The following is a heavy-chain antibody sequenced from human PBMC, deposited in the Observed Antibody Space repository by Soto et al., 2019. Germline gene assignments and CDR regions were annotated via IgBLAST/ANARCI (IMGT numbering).Heavy chain of an antibody. CDR1: GYTFTSYG. Sequence: ASVKVSCKVSGYTFTSYGISWVRQAPGQGLEWMGWISAYNGNTNYAQKLQGRVTMTTDTSTSTAYMELRSLRSDDTAVYYCARNPYDILTGYYGMDVWGQGTTVTVSS. V-gene: IGHV1-18*04. J-gene: IGHJ6*02. CDR3: ARNPYDILTGYYGMDV. D-gene: IGHD3-9*01. CDR2: ISAYNGNT.